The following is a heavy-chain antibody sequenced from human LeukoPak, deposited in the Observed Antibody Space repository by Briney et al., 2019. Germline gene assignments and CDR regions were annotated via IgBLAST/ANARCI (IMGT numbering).Heavy chain of an antibody. D-gene: IGHD4-11*01. CDR1: GYTFTSYA. CDR3: ARGESVTTDYYYYMDV. CDR2: INAGNGNT. V-gene: IGHV1-3*03. J-gene: IGHJ6*03. Sequence: ASVKVSCKASGYTFTSYAMHWVRQAPGQRLEWMGWINAGNGNTKYSQEFQGRVTITSDTSASTAYMELSSLRSEDMAVYYCARGESVTTDYYYYMDVWGKGTTVTVSS.